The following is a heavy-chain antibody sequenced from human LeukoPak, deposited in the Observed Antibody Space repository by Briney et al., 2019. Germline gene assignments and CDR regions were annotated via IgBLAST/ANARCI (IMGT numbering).Heavy chain of an antibody. Sequence: GGSLRLSCAASGFTFSSYGMHWVREAPGKGLEWVAVISYDGSNKYYADSVKGRFTISRDNSKNTLYLQMNSLRAEDTAVYYCASDQRHIVVFQHWGQGTLVTVSS. CDR3: ASDQRHIVVFQH. CDR1: GFTFSSYG. D-gene: IGHD2-21*01. J-gene: IGHJ1*01. V-gene: IGHV3-30*03. CDR2: ISYDGSNK.